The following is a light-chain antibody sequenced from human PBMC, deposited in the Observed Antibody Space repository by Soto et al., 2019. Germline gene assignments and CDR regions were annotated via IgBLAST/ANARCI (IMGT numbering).Light chain of an antibody. CDR2: DVS. J-gene: IGLJ1*01. CDR1: STDVGRYNY. CDR3: TSYTSDSTYV. V-gene: IGLV2-14*01. Sequence: SALPKPASVNGFPGQSITITCTGTSTDVGRYNYVSWYQQHPGKAPKLMVYDVSNRPSWVSNRFSGSKSGITASLTISELQAEDEADYYCTSYTSDSTYVFGTGTKVTVL.